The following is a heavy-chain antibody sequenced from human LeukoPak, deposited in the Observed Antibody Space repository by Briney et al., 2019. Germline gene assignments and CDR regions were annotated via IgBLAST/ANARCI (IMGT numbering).Heavy chain of an antibody. CDR3: ARDYGDYIWFDP. V-gene: IGHV3-74*01. CDR1: GFTFSSYW. Sequence: PGGSLRLSCAASGFTFSSYWMHWVRQAPGKGLVWVSRINSDGSSTSYADSVKGRFTISRDNAKKTLYLQMNSLRAEDTAVYYCARDYGDYIWFDPWGQGTLVTVSS. J-gene: IGHJ5*02. D-gene: IGHD4-17*01. CDR2: INSDGSST.